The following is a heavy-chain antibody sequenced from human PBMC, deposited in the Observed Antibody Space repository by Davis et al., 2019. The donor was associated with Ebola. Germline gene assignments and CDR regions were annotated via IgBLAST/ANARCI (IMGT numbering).Heavy chain of an antibody. Sequence: ASVKVSCKASGYTFTSYYMHWVRQTPGQGLEWMGIINPSGGSTSYAQKFQGRVTMTADTSTTTAFMELRSLRSDDTGVYYCVRDVERFLEWLLSPDPFSMWGQGTMVTVSS. J-gene: IGHJ3*02. CDR3: VRDVERFLEWLLSPDPFSM. D-gene: IGHD3-3*01. CDR2: INPSGGST. V-gene: IGHV1-46*01. CDR1: GYTFTSYY.